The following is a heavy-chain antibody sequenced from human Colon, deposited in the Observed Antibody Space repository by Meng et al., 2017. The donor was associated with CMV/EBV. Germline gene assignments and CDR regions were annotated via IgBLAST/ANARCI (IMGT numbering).Heavy chain of an antibody. CDR3: ARVGFDATGWSEFDY. J-gene: IGHJ4*02. CDR1: GFTFSDHY. D-gene: IGHD6-19*01. Sequence: GESLKISCAASGFTFSDHYMGWVRQAPGKGLEWVGRVRRKGESYSTAYAASVKGRFTISRADSKHSLYLQMNSLKAEATAVYYCARVGFDATGWSEFDYWGQGTLVTVSS. CDR2: VRRKGESYST. V-gene: IGHV3-72*01.